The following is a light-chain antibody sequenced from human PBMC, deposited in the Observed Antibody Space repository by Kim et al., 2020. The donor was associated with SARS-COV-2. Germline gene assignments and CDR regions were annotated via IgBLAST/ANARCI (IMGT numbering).Light chain of an antibody. V-gene: IGKV3-20*01. CDR3: QQYGSSPLT. Sequence: SPGERATLSCRASQSVSSKSLAWYQQKPGQAPRLLIYGASSRATGIPDRFGGSGSATDFTLTISRLEPEDFAVYYCQQYGSSPLTFGGGTKVEIK. CDR1: QSVSSKS. J-gene: IGKJ4*01. CDR2: GAS.